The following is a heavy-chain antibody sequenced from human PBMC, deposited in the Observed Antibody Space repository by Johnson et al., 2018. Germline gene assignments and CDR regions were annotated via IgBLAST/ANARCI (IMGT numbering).Heavy chain of an antibody. CDR3: TRDWGGACSSTSCDARGFQL. CDR1: GFTFGDYV. D-gene: IGHD2-2*01. Sequence: VQLVQSGGGLVQPGRSLRLSCTTSGFTFGDYVMSWFRQAPGKGLEWVGFIRRKTYGGTTEYAASVKGRFTISRDDSKSIVYLQKSSLTTEDTAVYYCTRDWGGACSSTSCDARGFQLWGQGTLVTVSS. V-gene: IGHV3-49*03. CDR2: IRRKTYGGTT. J-gene: IGHJ1*01.